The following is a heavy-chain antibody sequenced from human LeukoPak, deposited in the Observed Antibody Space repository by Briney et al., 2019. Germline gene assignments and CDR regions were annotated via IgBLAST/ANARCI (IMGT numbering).Heavy chain of an antibody. D-gene: IGHD3-22*01. J-gene: IGHJ1*01. CDR2: INPSGGST. V-gene: IGHV1-46*01. CDR1: GYTFTGYY. Sequence: ASVKVSCKASGYTFTGYYMHWVRQAPGQGLEWMGIINPSGGSTSYAQKFQGRVTMTRDTSTSTVYMELSSLRSEDTAVYYCARASDPYYDSSGYYSQYFQHWGQGTLVTVSS. CDR3: ARASDPYYDSSGYYSQYFQH.